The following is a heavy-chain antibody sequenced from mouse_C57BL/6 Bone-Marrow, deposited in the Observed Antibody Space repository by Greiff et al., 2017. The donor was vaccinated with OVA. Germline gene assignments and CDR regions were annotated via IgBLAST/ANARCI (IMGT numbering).Heavy chain of an antibody. CDR2: IYPRSGNT. D-gene: IGHD3-2*02. CDR1: GYTFTSYG. J-gene: IGHJ2*01. CDR3: ARWVDSSGYD. V-gene: IGHV1-81*01. Sequence: QVQLQQPGAELVKPGASVKLSCKASGYTFTSYGISWVKQRTGQGLEWIGEIYPRSGNTYYNEKFKGKATLTADKSSSTAYMELRSLTSEDSAVYFCARWVDSSGYDWGQGTTLTVSS.